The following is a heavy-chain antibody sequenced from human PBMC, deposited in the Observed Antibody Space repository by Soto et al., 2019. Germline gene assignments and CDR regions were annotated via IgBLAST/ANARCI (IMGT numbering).Heavy chain of an antibody. Sequence: PSETLSLTCTVSGGSISSYYWSWIRQPPGKGLEWIGYIYYSGSTNYNPSLKSRVTISVDTSKNQFSLKLSSVTAADTAVYYCARDRIATIEHDDYWGQGTLVTVSS. CDR3: ARDRIATIEHDDY. V-gene: IGHV4-59*12. CDR1: GGSISSYY. D-gene: IGHD6-13*01. CDR2: IYYSGST. J-gene: IGHJ4*02.